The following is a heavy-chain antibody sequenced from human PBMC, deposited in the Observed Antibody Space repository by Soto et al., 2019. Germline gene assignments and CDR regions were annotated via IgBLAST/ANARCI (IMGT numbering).Heavy chain of an antibody. CDR2: IIPIFGTA. CDR1: GGTFSSYA. Sequence: SLKVSCKASGGTFSSYAISWVRQAPGQGLEWMGGIIPIFGTANYAQKFQGRVTITADKSTSTAYMELSSLRSEDTAVYYCAREPAYDFWSGYYPLDYWGQGTLVTVSS. CDR3: AREPAYDFWSGYYPLDY. V-gene: IGHV1-69*06. D-gene: IGHD3-3*01. J-gene: IGHJ4*02.